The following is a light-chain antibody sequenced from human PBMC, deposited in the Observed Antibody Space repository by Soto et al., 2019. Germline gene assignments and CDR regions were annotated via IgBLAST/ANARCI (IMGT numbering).Light chain of an antibody. CDR1: QSVSSN. Sequence: EIVMTQSPATLSVSPGEKDTLSCRASQSVSSNLAWYQHKPGQAPRLLIYGASTRATGIPARFSGSGSGTEFTLTISSLQSEDFALYYCQQYNNWPPWTFGQGTKVEIK. V-gene: IGKV3-15*01. CDR3: QQYNNWPPWT. CDR2: GAS. J-gene: IGKJ1*01.